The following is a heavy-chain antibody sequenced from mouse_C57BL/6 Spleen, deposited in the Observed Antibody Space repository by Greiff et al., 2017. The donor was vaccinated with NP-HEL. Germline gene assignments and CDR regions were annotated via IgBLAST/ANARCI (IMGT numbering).Heavy chain of an antibody. CDR3: ARSVDGYYGYFDV. J-gene: IGHJ1*03. CDR1: GYAFSSSW. CDR2: IYPGDGDT. D-gene: IGHD2-3*01. Sequence: VQLQQPGAELVKPGASVKISCKASGYAFSSSWMNWVKQRPGKGLEWIGRIYPGDGDTNYNGKFKGKATLTANKSSSTAYMQLSSLTSEDSAVYFCARSVDGYYGYFDVWGTGTTVTVSS. V-gene: IGHV1-82*01.